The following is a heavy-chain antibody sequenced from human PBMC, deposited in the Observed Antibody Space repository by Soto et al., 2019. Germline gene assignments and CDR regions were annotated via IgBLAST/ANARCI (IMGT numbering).Heavy chain of an antibody. J-gene: IGHJ4*02. CDR2: IISSSSTI. CDR1: GFTFSSYS. D-gene: IGHD6-19*01. CDR3: ARADIAVAGCFDY. V-gene: IGHV3-48*01. Sequence: GSLRLSCAASGFTFSSYSMNWVRQAPGKGLEWVSYIISSSSTIYYADSVKGRFTISRDNAKNSLYLQMNSLRAEDTAVYYCARADIAVAGCFDYWGQGTLVTVSS.